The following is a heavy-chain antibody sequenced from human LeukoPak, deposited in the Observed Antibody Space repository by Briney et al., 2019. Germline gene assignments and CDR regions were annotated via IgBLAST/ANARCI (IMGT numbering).Heavy chain of an antibody. D-gene: IGHD3-10*01. CDR1: GFIFSDYY. J-gene: IGHJ6*04. V-gene: IGHV3-11*04. CDR2: ISRSGNNI. Sequence: GGSLRLSCVGSGFIFSDYYMTWVRQAPGKGLEWVACISRSGNNIYYAESVKGRFTISRDNVENSLYLHMSSLRAEDTASYSCARSYGDVWGKGTMVTVSS. CDR3: ARSYGDV.